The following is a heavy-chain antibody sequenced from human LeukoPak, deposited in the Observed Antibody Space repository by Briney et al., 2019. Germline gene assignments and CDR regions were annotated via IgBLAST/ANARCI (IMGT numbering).Heavy chain of an antibody. CDR2: IYTSGST. CDR3: AGNYYGSGSYYSEDRY. J-gene: IGHJ4*02. CDR1: GGSISSYY. Sequence: SETLSLTCTVSGGSISSYYWSWIRQPAGRGLEWIGRIYTSGSTNYNPSLKSRVTISVDTSKNQFSLKLSSVTAADTAVYYCAGNYYGSGSYYSEDRYWGQGTLVTVSS. V-gene: IGHV4-4*07. D-gene: IGHD3-10*01.